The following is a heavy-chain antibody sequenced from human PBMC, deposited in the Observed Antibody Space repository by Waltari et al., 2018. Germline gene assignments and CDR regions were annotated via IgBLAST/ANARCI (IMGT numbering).Heavy chain of an antibody. D-gene: IGHD3-10*01. J-gene: IGHJ4*02. Sequence: QVPLVQSGAEVKRPGSSVKVSCKASGGTLSSYAISWVPQEPGQGLEWRGRIIPIFGTANYAQKFQGRVTITADKSTSTAYMELSSLRSEDTAVYYCVYYPVDYWGQGTLVTVSS. CDR1: GGTLSSYA. CDR3: VYYPVDY. V-gene: IGHV1-69*08. CDR2: IIPIFGTA.